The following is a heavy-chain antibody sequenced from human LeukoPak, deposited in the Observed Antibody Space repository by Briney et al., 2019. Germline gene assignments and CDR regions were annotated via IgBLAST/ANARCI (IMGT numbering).Heavy chain of an antibody. J-gene: IGHJ6*02. Sequence: GGSLRLSCAASGFSFSSYEMNWVRQAPGKGLEWVSYISSGGTTIYYADSVKGRFTISRDNAKNSLRLQMNSLRAEDTAVYYCARDGLRYSSSSGRYFCYAMDVWGQGTTVTVSS. CDR1: GFSFSSYE. V-gene: IGHV3-48*03. D-gene: IGHD6-6*01. CDR2: ISSGGTTI. CDR3: ARDGLRYSSSSGRYFCYAMDV.